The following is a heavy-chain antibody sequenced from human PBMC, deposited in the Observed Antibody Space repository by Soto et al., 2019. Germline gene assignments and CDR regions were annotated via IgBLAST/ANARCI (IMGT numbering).Heavy chain of an antibody. D-gene: IGHD3-3*01. CDR3: ARDHPREWFLFSYYYYYGMDV. CDR1: GFTFSSYW. J-gene: IGHJ6*02. Sequence: PGGSLRLSCAASGFTFSSYWMSWVRQAPGKGLEWVANIKQDGSEKYYVDSVKGRFTISRDNAKNSLYLQMNSLRAEDTAVYYCARDHPREWFLFSYYYYYGMDVWGQGTTVTVSS. V-gene: IGHV3-7*01. CDR2: IKQDGSEK.